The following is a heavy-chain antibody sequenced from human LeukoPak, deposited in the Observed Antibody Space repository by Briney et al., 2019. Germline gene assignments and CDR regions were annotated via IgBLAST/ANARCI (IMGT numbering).Heavy chain of an antibody. J-gene: IGHJ4*02. CDR1: GYIFTSSW. V-gene: IGHV5-51*01. CDR3: ARGGGYMNY. CDR2: IYPSDSDT. D-gene: IGHD1-1*01. Sequence: GESLKISCKASGYIFTSSWVVWVRQMPGKGLEWMGIIYPSDSDTRYSTSFQGQVTLSADKSISTAYLQWSSLKASDTAIYYCARGGGYMNYWGQGTLVTVSS.